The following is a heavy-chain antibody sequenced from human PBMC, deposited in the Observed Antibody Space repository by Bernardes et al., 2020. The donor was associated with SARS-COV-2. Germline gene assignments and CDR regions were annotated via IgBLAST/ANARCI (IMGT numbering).Heavy chain of an antibody. CDR2: IQNDGVDK. Sequence: GGSLRLSCAASGFTFSHYGMHWVRQAPGKGLEWVAVIQNDGVDKQYAASVKGRSTISRDNSKSMVYLQMNSLRAEDTAVFYCARETSRRWFGALDFRGQGTGVSVSS. J-gene: IGHJ3*01. D-gene: IGHD3-10*01. CDR3: ARETSRRWFGALDF. CDR1: GFTFSHYG. V-gene: IGHV3-33*01.